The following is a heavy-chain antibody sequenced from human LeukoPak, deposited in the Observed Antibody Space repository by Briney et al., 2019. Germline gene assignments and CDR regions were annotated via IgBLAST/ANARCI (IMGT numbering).Heavy chain of an antibody. V-gene: IGHV3-30*04. J-gene: IGHJ4*02. D-gene: IGHD2-15*01. CDR1: GFTFSSYA. CDR2: ISYDGSNK. CDR3: ARDRGPYCSGGSCYNY. Sequence: GGSLRLSCAASGFTFSSYAMHWVRQAPGKGLEWVAVISYDGSNKYYADSVKGRFTISRDNSKNTLYLQMNSLRAEDTAVYYCARDRGPYCSGGSCYNYWGQGTLVTASS.